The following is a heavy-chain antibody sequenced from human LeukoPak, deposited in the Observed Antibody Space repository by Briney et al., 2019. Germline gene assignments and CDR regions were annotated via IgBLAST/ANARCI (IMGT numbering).Heavy chain of an antibody. CDR2: IYYSGST. V-gene: IGHV4-31*03. CDR3: ARDSLLSSGYYYYGMDV. CDR1: GGSISSSSYY. J-gene: IGHJ6*02. D-gene: IGHD2/OR15-2a*01. Sequence: PSETLSLTCTVSGGSISSSSYYWGWIRQPPGKGLEWIGYIYYSGSTYYNPSLKSRVTISVDTSKNQFSLKLSSVTAADTAVYYCARDSLLSSGYYYYGMDVWGQGTTVTVSS.